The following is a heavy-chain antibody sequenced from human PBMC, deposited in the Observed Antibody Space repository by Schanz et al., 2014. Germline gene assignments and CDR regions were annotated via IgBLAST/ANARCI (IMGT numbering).Heavy chain of an antibody. V-gene: IGHV1-18*01. Sequence: QVQLVQSWAEVKGPGASVKVSCKASGYTFTSYGINWVRQAPGQGLEWMGWISAYNGNTNYAQKLQGRVTMTTDTSTSTAYMELRSLRSDDTAVYYCARVQDDILTGSEYYYGMDVWGQGTTVIVSS. CDR2: ISAYNGNT. J-gene: IGHJ6*02. CDR3: ARVQDDILTGSEYYYGMDV. CDR1: GYTFTSYG. D-gene: IGHD3-9*01.